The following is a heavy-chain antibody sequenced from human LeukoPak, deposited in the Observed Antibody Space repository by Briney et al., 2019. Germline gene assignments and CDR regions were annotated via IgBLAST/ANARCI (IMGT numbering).Heavy chain of an antibody. CDR2: IYHSGST. CDR1: GGSISSYY. J-gene: IGHJ4*02. CDR3: ARAGSYAFDY. D-gene: IGHD3-16*01. Sequence: PSETLSLTCTVSGGSISSYYWSWIRQPPGKGLEWIGYIYHSGSTNYNPSLKSRVTISVDTSKNQFSLKLSSVTAADTAVYYCARAGSYAFDYWGQGTLVTVSS. V-gene: IGHV4-59*01.